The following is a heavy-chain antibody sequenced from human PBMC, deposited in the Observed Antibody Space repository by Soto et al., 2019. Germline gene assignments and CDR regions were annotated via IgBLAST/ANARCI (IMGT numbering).Heavy chain of an antibody. J-gene: IGHJ4*02. CDR3: ARGSSRWDY. CDR2: IYSGGRN. Sequence: SETLSLTCAVYGGSFSSFYWSWIRQPAGKGLEWIGRIYSGGRNNYNPSLKSRVTMSVDTSKNQFSLRLSSVTAADTAMYYCARGSSRWDYWGQGTLVTVSS. V-gene: IGHV4-59*10. CDR1: GGSFSSFY. D-gene: IGHD6-13*01.